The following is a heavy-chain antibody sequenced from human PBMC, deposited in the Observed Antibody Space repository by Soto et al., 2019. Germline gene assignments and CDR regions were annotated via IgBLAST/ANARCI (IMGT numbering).Heavy chain of an antibody. CDR3: ARDLRGRIRRTTNWYFDL. J-gene: IGHJ2*01. CDR1: GFTFSSYA. CDR2: ISYDGSNK. D-gene: IGHD4-17*01. Sequence: QVQLVESGGGVVQPGRSLRLSCAASGFTFSSYAMHWVRQAPGKGLEWVAVISYDGSNKYYADSVKGRFTISRDNSKNTLYLQMNSLRAEDTAGYYCARDLRGRIRRTTNWYFDLWGRGTLVTVSS. V-gene: IGHV3-30-3*01.